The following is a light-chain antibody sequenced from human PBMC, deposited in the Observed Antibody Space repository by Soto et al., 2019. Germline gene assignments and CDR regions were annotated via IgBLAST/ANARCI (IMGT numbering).Light chain of an antibody. CDR2: AS. Sequence: EIVLTQSPGTLSLSPGERATLSCRASQSVSDSYLAWYQQKPGQAPRLLIYASSRATGIPDRFSGSGSGTDFTIRISRLEPEDFAVYYCQHYGTSALFGPGTRVDIK. J-gene: IGKJ3*01. V-gene: IGKV3-20*01. CDR3: QHYGTSAL. CDR1: QSVSDSY.